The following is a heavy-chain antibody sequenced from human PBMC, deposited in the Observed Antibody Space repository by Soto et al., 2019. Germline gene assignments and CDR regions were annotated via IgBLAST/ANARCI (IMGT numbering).Heavy chain of an antibody. CDR3: AKAVGQQLVRIRVFDY. CDR1: GFTFSSYA. CDR2: ISGSGGST. Sequence: PGGSLRLSCAASGFTFSSYAMSWVRQAPGKGLEWVSAISGSGGSTYYADSVKGRFTISRDNSKNTLYLQMNSLRAEDTAVYYCAKAVGQQLVRIRVFDYWGQGTLVTVSS. J-gene: IGHJ4*02. V-gene: IGHV3-23*01. D-gene: IGHD6-13*01.